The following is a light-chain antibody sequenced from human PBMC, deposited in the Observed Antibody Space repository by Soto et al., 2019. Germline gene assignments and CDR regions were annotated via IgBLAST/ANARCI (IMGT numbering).Light chain of an antibody. V-gene: IGKV1-33*01. CDR2: DAS. J-gene: IGKJ5*01. CDR1: QDISNY. Sequence: IQMTQSPSSLSASVGDRVTITCQASQDISNYLNWYQQKPGKAPKLLISDASRLETGVPSRFSGRGSGTDFTFTINSLQPEDIATYYCQQYHSLITFGRGTRLEIK. CDR3: QQYHSLIT.